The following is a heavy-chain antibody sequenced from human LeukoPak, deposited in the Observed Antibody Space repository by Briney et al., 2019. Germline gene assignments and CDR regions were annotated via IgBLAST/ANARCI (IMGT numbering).Heavy chain of an antibody. D-gene: IGHD5-24*01. CDR3: ARDLNRYRRDGYPGGY. CDR2: ISAYNGNT. Sequence: ASVKVSCKASGYAFTSYGISWVRQAPGQGLEWMGWISAYNGNTNYAQKLQGRVTMTTDTSTSTAYMELRSLRSDDTAVYYCARDLNRYRRDGYPGGYWGQGTLVTVSS. J-gene: IGHJ4*02. V-gene: IGHV1-18*01. CDR1: GYAFTSYG.